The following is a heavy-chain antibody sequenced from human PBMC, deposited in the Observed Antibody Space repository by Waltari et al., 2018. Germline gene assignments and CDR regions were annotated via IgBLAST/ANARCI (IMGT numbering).Heavy chain of an antibody. CDR3: AKPSAGLFDY. Sequence: QVQLVESGGGVVQPGGSLRLSCAASGFTFSSYGMHWVRQAPGNGLEWVAFIRYDGSNKYYADSVKGRFTISRDNSKNTLYLQMNSLRAEDTAVYYCAKPSAGLFDYWGQGTLVTVSS. V-gene: IGHV3-30*02. D-gene: IGHD6-19*01. CDR2: IRYDGSNK. J-gene: IGHJ4*02. CDR1: GFTFSSYG.